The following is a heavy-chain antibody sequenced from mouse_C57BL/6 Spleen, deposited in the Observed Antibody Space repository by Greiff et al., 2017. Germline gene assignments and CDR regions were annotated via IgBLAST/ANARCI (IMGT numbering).Heavy chain of an antibody. V-gene: IGHV2-6-1*01. J-gene: IGHJ4*01. D-gene: IGHD1-1*01. CDR3: ARQERDYGRAMDY. CDR1: GFSLTSYG. CDR2: IWSDGST. Sequence: VQLQQSGPGLVAPSQSLSITCTVSGFSLTSYGVHWVRQPPGKGLEWLVVIWSDGSTTYNSALKSRLSISKDNSKSQVFLKMNSLQTDDTAMYYWARQERDYGRAMDYWGQGTSVTVSS.